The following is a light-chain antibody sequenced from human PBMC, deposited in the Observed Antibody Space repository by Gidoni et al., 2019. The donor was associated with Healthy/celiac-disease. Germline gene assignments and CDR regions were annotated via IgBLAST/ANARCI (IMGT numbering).Light chain of an antibody. Sequence: EIVLTQSPGTLSLSPGERATLSCRAGQRVSSSYLAWYQQKPGQAPRLLIYGASSRATGIPDRFSGSGSGTDFTLTISRLEPEDCAVYYCQQYGSSPQTFGQGTKVEIK. V-gene: IGKV3-20*01. CDR2: GAS. CDR1: QRVSSSY. CDR3: QQYGSSPQT. J-gene: IGKJ1*01.